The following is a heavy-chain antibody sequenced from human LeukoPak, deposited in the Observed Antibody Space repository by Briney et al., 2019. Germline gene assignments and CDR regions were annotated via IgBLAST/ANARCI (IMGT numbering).Heavy chain of an antibody. CDR1: GFTFSSYS. D-gene: IGHD6-13*01. J-gene: IGHJ4*02. CDR3: ASIAAGTPLFDY. CDR2: ISSSSSYI. V-gene: IGHV3-21*01. Sequence: PGGSLRLSCAASGFTFSSYSMNWVRQAPAKGLEWVSSISSSSSYIYYADSVKGRFTISRDNAKNSLYLQMNSLRAEDTAVYYCASIAAGTPLFDYWGQGALVTVSS.